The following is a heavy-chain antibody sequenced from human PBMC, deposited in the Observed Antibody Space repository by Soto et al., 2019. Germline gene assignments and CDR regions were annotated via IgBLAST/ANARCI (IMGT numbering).Heavy chain of an antibody. CDR1: RDSISTYY. CDR2: ISYSGIT. D-gene: IGHD2-21*02. Sequence: SETLSLTCTVSRDSISTYYWSWIRQSPGKGLERIGYISYSGITNYNPSLKSRVTISLDTSKNQFSLQLSSVTAADTAVYYCARGSSTVVTQFDYWGQGTLVTVSS. V-gene: IGHV4-59*01. J-gene: IGHJ4*02. CDR3: ARGSSTVVTQFDY.